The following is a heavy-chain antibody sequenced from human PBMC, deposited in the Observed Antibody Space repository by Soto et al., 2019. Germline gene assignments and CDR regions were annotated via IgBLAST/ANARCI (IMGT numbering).Heavy chain of an antibody. V-gene: IGHV1-18*04. CDR3: ERELDRSGYYPFDD. D-gene: IGHD3-22*01. J-gene: IGHJ4*01. CDR2: ISAYTGNT. Sequence: ASEKVSCKASGYTFTRYGISWVRLDPGQGLERMGSISAYTGNTNYAQKLHGRVTMITDTFTRTAYMELKWLRSDVSVGSYGERELDRSGYYPFDDWGKGTLV. CDR1: GYTFTRYG.